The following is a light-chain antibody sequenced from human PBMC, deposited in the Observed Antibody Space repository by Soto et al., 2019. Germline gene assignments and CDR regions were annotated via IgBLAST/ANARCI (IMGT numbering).Light chain of an antibody. Sequence: DIQMTQSPSSLSASVEDRVIITCRASQSISNHLNWYQQKPGKAPILLIYAASSLQSGVPSRFSGSGSGTDFTLTISSLQPEDFVTYYCQQTYSLPPDITFGQGTRLEIK. CDR2: AAS. CDR3: QQTYSLPPDIT. CDR1: QSISNH. V-gene: IGKV1-39*01. J-gene: IGKJ5*01.